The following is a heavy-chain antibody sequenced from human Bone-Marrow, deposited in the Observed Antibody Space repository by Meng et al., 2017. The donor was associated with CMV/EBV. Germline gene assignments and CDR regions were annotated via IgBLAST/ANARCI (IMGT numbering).Heavy chain of an antibody. D-gene: IGHD3-3*01. CDR3: ATREGNDFWSGYSS. Sequence: SETLSLTCAVYGGSFSGYYWSWIRQPPGKGLEWIGEINHSGSTNYNPSLKSRVTISVDTSKNQFSLKLSSVTAADTAVYYCATREGNDFWSGYSSWGQGTLVTVSS. J-gene: IGHJ4*02. V-gene: IGHV4-34*01. CDR2: INHSGST. CDR1: GGSFSGYY.